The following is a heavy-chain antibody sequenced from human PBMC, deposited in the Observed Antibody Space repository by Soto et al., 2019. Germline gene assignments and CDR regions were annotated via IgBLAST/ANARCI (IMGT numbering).Heavy chain of an antibody. V-gene: IGHV4-59*08. CDR3: ARANTKWAYYYMDV. J-gene: IGHJ6*03. CDR2: IYYSGST. Sequence: SETLSLTCTVSGGSISSYYWSWIRQPPGKGLEWIGYIYYSGSTNYNPSLKSRVTISVDTSKNQFSLKLSSVTAADTAVYYCARANTKWAYYYMDVWGKGTTVTVSS. CDR1: GGSISSYY. D-gene: IGHD1-26*01.